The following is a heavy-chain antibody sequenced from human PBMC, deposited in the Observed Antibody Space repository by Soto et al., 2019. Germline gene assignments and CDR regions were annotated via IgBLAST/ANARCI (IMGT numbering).Heavy chain of an antibody. CDR1: GGSISDFY. CDR2: IFYSRIT. J-gene: IGHJ4*02. D-gene: IGHD5-18*01. Sequence: SETLSLACTVSGGSISDFYWSWIRQPPGRGLEWIGYIFYSRITNYNSSLKSRVTISVDTSKNQFSLKLRSVTAADTAAYFCARVKRGYDYGSIIDVCGQGILVT. CDR3: ARVKRGYDYGSIIDV. V-gene: IGHV4-59*01.